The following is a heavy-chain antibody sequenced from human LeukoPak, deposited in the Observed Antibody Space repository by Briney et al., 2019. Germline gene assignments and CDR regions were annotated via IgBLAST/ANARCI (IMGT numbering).Heavy chain of an antibody. D-gene: IGHD6-13*01. CDR1: GVSISSYY. CDR2: IYYTGST. V-gene: IGHV4-59*01. Sequence: SEALSLTCTVSGVSISSYYWSWLRQPPGKGLEWVGYIYYTGSTNYNPSLKSRLTMSVDTSKNQFSLNLRSVTPEDTAVYYCARNLIPEQLVLNFWGQGTLVTVSS. J-gene: IGHJ4*02. CDR3: ARNLIPEQLVLNF.